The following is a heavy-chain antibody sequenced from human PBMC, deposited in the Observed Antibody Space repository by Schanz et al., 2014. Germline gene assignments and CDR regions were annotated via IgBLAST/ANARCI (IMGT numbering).Heavy chain of an antibody. CDR2: ISYDGSNK. D-gene: IGHD2-15*01. J-gene: IGHJ4*02. Sequence: QVQLVESGGGVVQPGRSLRLSCAAYGFTLSSYAMHWVRQAPGKGLEWVAVISYDGSNKYYADSVKGRFTISRDNSKNTLYLQMNTLRAEDTAVYYCASDRGYCSGGSCLTFDHWGQGTLVTVSS. V-gene: IGHV3-30-3*01. CDR3: ASDRGYCSGGSCLTFDH. CDR1: GFTLSSYA.